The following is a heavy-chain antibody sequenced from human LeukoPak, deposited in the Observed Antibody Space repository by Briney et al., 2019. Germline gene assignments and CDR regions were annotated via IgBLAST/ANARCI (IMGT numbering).Heavy chain of an antibody. Sequence: SVKVSCKASGGTFSSYAISWVRQAPGQGLEWMGGNIPIFGTANYAQKFQGRVTITADESTSTAYMELRSLRSDDTAVYYCARDPKGHSGYDWLSEVYYYYGMDVWGQGTTVTVSS. CDR1: GGTFSSYA. V-gene: IGHV1-69*13. D-gene: IGHD5-12*01. CDR2: NIPIFGTA. CDR3: ARDPKGHSGYDWLSEVYYYYGMDV. J-gene: IGHJ6*02.